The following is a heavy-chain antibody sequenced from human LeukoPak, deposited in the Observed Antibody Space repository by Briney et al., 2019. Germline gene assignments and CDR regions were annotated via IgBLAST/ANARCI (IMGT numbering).Heavy chain of an antibody. CDR2: INPSGGST. Sequence: GASVKVSCKASGYTFTSYYMHWVRQAPGQGLEWMGIINPSGGSTSYAQKFQGRVTMTRDMSTSTVYMELSSLRSEDTAVYYCARRLGGGSYGNAFDIWGQGTMVTVSS. CDR1: GYTFTSYY. J-gene: IGHJ3*02. D-gene: IGHD1-26*01. V-gene: IGHV1-46*01. CDR3: ARRLGGGSYGNAFDI.